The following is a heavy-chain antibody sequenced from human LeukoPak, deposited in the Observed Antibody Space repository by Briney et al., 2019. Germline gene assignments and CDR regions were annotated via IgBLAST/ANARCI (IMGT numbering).Heavy chain of an antibody. J-gene: IGHJ4*02. Sequence: GGSPRLSCAASGFTVSSNYMSWVRQAPGKGLEWVSVIYSGGSTYYADSVKGRFTISRDNSKNTLYLQMNSLKAEDTAVYYCARDPDGYRQGHHFDYWGQGTLVTVSS. CDR3: ARDPDGYRQGHHFDY. V-gene: IGHV3-66*01. CDR1: GFTVSSNY. D-gene: IGHD5-18*01. CDR2: IYSGGST.